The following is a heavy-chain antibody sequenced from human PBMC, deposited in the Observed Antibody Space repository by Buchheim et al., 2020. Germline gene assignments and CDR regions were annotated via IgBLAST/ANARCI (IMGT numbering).Heavy chain of an antibody. D-gene: IGHD2-2*02. J-gene: IGHJ4*02. CDR2: IYPGDSDT. CDR1: GYSFSSYW. V-gene: IGHV5-51*01. Sequence: EVQLVQSGAEVKKPGESPKISCKASGYSFSSYWIGWVRQMSGKGLEWMGIIYPGDSDTRYSPSFQGQVTISADKSISTAYLQWSSLKASDTAMYYCVRGQGYCSSGASCYIFDYWGQGIL. CDR3: VRGQGYCSSGASCYIFDY.